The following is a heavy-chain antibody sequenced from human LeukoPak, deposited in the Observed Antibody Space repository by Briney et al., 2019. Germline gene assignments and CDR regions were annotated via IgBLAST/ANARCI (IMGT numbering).Heavy chain of an antibody. CDR2: ISTSGST. J-gene: IGHJ6*04. CDR1: GGSIGSYF. D-gene: IGHD3-3*01. Sequence: SETLSLTCTVSGGSIGSYFWSWIRQPAGEGLEWIGRISTSGSTNYKSSLKSRVSMSIDTSKNQFSLKLSSVTAADTAVYYCASTHYDFWSVKVWGKGTTVTVSS. V-gene: IGHV4-4*07. CDR3: ASTHYDFWSVKV.